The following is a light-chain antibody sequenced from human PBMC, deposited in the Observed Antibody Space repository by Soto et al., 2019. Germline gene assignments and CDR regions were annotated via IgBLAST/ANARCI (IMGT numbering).Light chain of an antibody. CDR3: QQYYSYPV. Sequence: AIRMTQSPSSLSASTGDRVTITCRASQGIRSYLAWYQQKPGKAPKLLIYAASTLQSGVPSRFSGSGSGTDFTLTISCLQSEDFATYYCQQYYSYPVFGGGTKVEIK. V-gene: IGKV1-8*01. CDR2: AAS. J-gene: IGKJ4*01. CDR1: QGIRSY.